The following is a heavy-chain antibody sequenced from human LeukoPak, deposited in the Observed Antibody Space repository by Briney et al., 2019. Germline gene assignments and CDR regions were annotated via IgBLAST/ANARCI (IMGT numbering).Heavy chain of an antibody. V-gene: IGHV4-30-4*01. CDR3: ARAKYYYYDMDV. Sequence: SETLSLTCTVSGGSISSGDYYWSWIRQPPGKGLEWIGYIYYNGNTYYNPSLKSRVTISVDTSKDQFSLKLSSVTAADTAVYYCARAKYYYYDMDVWGQGTTVTVSS. CDR1: GGSISSGDYY. CDR2: IYYNGNT. J-gene: IGHJ6*02.